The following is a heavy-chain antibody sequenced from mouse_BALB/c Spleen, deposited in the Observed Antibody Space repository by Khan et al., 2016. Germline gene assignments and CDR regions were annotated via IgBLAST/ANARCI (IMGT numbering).Heavy chain of an antibody. J-gene: IGHJ4*01. D-gene: IGHD1-1*01. Sequence: EVQLQESGPSLVKLSQTLSLTCSVTGDSITSGYWNWIRKFPGNKLEYMGYISHSGSTYYNPSLKSRISITRDTSKNQYYLQLNSVTTEDTATYYCARYDGSTYRRGMDYWGQGTSVTVSS. CDR1: GDSITSGY. CDR2: ISHSGST. V-gene: IGHV3-8*02. CDR3: ARYDGSTYRRGMDY.